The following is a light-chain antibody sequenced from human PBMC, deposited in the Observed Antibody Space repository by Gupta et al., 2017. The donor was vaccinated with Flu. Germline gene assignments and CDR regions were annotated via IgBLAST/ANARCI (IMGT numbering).Light chain of an antibody. Sequence: EVVFTQSPATLSLSPGERATLSCRTSQGVSSYLAWYQQKPGQAPRLLIYDASNRATGIPARFSGSGSGTDFTLTISSLEPEDFAVYYCQQRQYWPPITFGQGTRLEIK. CDR1: QGVSSY. CDR2: DAS. V-gene: IGKV3-11*01. J-gene: IGKJ5*01. CDR3: QQRQYWPPIT.